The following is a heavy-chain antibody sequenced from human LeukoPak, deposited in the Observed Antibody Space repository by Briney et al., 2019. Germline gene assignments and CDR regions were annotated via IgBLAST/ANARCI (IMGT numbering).Heavy chain of an antibody. CDR1: GFIFSSYW. CDR3: LRYCSGGVCPGWFDP. D-gene: IGHD2-8*02. Sequence: GGSLRLSCAASGFIFSSYWMSWVRQAPGKGLEWVANIKTDGSEKYYVDSVKGRFTTSRDNANNSLYLQMNSLRAEDTAVYYCLRYCSGGVCPGWFDPWGQGTLVTVSS. CDR2: IKTDGSEK. V-gene: IGHV3-7*01. J-gene: IGHJ5*02.